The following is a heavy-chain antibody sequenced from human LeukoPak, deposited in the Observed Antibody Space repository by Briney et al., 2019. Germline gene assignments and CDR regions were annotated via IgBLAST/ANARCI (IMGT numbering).Heavy chain of an antibody. J-gene: IGHJ4*02. V-gene: IGHV3-30-3*01. CDR1: GFTFSSYA. D-gene: IGHD3-22*01. CDR2: ISYDGSNK. Sequence: PGGSLRLSCAASGFTFSSYAMHWVRQAPGKGLEWVAVISYDGSNKYYADSVKGRFTISRDNSKNTLYLQMNSLRAEDTAVYYCASQYDSSGYDYWGQGTLVTVSS. CDR3: ASQYDSSGYDY.